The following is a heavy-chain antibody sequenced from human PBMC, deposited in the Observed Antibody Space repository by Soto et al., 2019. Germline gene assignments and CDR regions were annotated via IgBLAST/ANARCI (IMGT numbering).Heavy chain of an antibody. V-gene: IGHV4-30-2*01. CDR3: ATGPDV. CDR2: IYHSGST. Sequence: PLETPSLTCALFGGSISSAGFSWSWTRQPPGKGLEWIGYIYHSGSTYYNPSHKSRVTISVARSKNQFSLKLSSVNAADTAVYYCATGPDVWGQGTTVTVSS. J-gene: IGHJ6*01. CDR1: GGSISSAGFS.